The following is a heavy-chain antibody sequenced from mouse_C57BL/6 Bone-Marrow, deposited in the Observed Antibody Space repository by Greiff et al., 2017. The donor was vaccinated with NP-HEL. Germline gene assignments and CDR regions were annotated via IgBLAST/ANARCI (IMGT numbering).Heavy chain of an antibody. CDR1: GYTFTDYE. CDR3: TRPIYYDYDRFY. V-gene: IGHV1-15*01. D-gene: IGHD2-4*01. J-gene: IGHJ2*01. Sequence: VQLQQSGAELVRPGASVTLSCKASGYTFTDYEMHWVKQTPVHGLEWIGAIDPETGGTAYNQKFKGKAILTADKSSSTAYMELRSLTSEDSAVYYCTRPIYYDYDRFYWGQGTTLTVSS. CDR2: IDPETGGT.